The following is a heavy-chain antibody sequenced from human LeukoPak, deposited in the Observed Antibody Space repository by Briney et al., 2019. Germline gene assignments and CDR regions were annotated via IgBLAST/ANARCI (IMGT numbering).Heavy chain of an antibody. J-gene: IGHJ4*02. V-gene: IGHV1-2*02. CDR3: ARVAVPYYYDSSGYLTYFDY. Sequence: GASVKVSCKASGYTFTGYYMHWVRQAPGQGLEWMGWINPNSGGTNYAQKFQGRVTMTRGTSISTAYMELSRLRSDDTAVYYCARVAVPYYYDSSGYLTYFDYWGQGTLLTVSS. CDR2: INPNSGGT. CDR1: GYTFTGYY. D-gene: IGHD3-22*01.